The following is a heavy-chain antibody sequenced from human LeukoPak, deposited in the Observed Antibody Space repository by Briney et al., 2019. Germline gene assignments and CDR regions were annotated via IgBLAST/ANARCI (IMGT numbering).Heavy chain of an antibody. CDR2: IASDGSST. Sequence: GGSLRLSCTASGFTFSSYWMNWVRQAPGKGLVWVSRIASDGSSTTYADSVKGRFSISRVNAKNTLYLQMNSLRVEDTAVYYCARGRPHGNDYWGQGTLVTVSS. CDR3: ARGRPHGNDY. CDR1: GFTFSSYW. J-gene: IGHJ4*02. D-gene: IGHD4-23*01. V-gene: IGHV3-74*01.